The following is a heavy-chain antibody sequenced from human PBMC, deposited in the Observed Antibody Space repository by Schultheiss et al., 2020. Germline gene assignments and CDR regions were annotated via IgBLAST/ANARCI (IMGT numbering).Heavy chain of an antibody. Sequence: NLSLTCTVSGGSISSYYWSWIRQPPGKGLEWIGYIYYSGSTNYNPSLKSRVTISVDTSKNQFSLKLSSVTAADTAVYYCARLNWNYNYFDYWGQGTLVTVSS. CDR3: ARLNWNYNYFDY. CDR2: IYYSGST. D-gene: IGHD1-7*01. CDR1: GGSISSYY. V-gene: IGHV4-59*01. J-gene: IGHJ4*02.